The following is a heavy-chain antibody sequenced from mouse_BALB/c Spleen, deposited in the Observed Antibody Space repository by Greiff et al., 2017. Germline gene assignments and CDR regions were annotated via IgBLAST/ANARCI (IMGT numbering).Heavy chain of an antibody. CDR2: ISSGSSTI. CDR1: GFTFSSFG. Sequence: EVMLVESGGGLVQPGGSRKLSCAASGFTFSSFGMHWVRQAPEKGLEWVAYISSGSSTIYYAETVKGRFTISRDNPKNTLFLQMTSLRSEDTAMYYCAREGSSTMITWFAYWGQGTLVTVSA. J-gene: IGHJ3*01. D-gene: IGHD2-4*01. CDR3: AREGSSTMITWFAY. V-gene: IGHV5-17*02.